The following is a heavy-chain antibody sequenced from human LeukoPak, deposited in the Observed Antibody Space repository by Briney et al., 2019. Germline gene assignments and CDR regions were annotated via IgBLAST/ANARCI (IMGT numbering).Heavy chain of an antibody. CDR2: IYSGGST. CDR1: GSIFSSDA. J-gene: IGHJ6*02. Sequence: GESLRLSCAASGSIFSSDAMSWVRQAPGEGLEWVSVIYSGGSTYYADSVKGRFTISRDNSKNTLYLQMNSLRAEDTAVYYCARDGVYCSSTSCYSRHYYYYGMDVWGQGTTVTVSS. CDR3: ARDGVYCSSTSCYSRHYYYYGMDV. V-gene: IGHV3-66*01. D-gene: IGHD2-2*01.